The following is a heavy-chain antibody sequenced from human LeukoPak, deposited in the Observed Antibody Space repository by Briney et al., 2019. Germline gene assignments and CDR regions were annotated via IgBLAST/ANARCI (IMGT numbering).Heavy chain of an antibody. D-gene: IGHD6-13*01. CDR3: ARGQPGVAAAGNLDY. J-gene: IGHJ4*02. V-gene: IGHV3-30*02. Sequence: PTGGSLRLSCAASGFTLSGYAMHWVRQAPGKGLEWVAFIQYDGSNKYGDSMKGRFTISRDNSKNTLYLQMNSLRAEDTAVYYCARGQPGVAAAGNLDYWGQGTLVTVSS. CDR2: IQYDGSNK. CDR1: GFTLSGYA.